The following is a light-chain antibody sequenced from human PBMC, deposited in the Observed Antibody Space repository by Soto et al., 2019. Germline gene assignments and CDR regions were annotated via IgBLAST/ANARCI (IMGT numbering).Light chain of an antibody. CDR3: QQYDNLLPIT. Sequence: IQMTQSPSSLSASVGDRVTITCQASQDIAKNLNWHQQKPGKAPKLLIYDASSLQTGVPSRFSGSGSATHFTFTISSLQSEDIATYYCQQYDNLLPITFGQGTRLEIK. J-gene: IGKJ5*01. V-gene: IGKV1-33*01. CDR2: DAS. CDR1: QDIAKN.